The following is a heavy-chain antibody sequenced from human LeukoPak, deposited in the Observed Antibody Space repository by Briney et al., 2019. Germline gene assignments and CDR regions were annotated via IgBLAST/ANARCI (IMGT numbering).Heavy chain of an antibody. J-gene: IGHJ3*02. CDR3: ARAISIGYPYDAFDI. V-gene: IGHV4-61*01. CDR1: GGSVSSGSYY. Sequence: SETLSLTCTVSGGSVSSGSYYWSWIRQPPGKGLEWIGYIYYSGSTNYNPSLKSRVTISVDTSKNQFSLKLSSVTAADTAVYYCARAISIGYPYDAFDIWGQGTMVTVSS. D-gene: IGHD2/OR15-2a*01. CDR2: IYYSGST.